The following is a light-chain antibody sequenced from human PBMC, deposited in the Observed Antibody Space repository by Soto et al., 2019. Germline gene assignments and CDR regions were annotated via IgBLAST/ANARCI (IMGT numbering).Light chain of an antibody. V-gene: IGKV4-1*01. CDR1: QSVLYSSNNKNY. CDR2: WAS. CDR3: QQYYSSPLT. Sequence: DIVMTQSPDSLAVSVGERATINCKSSQSVLYSSNNKNYLAWYQLKPGQPPKLLIFWASTRESGVPDRFSGSGSATDFTLSISSLQAEDVAVYYCQQYYSSPLTFGGGTKVEI. J-gene: IGKJ4*01.